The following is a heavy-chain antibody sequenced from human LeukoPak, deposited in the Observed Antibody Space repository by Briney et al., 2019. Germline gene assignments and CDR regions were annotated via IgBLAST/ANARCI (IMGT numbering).Heavy chain of an antibody. D-gene: IGHD2-15*01. Sequence: GASLKISCKGSGYSFANYWIGWVRQMPGKGLEWMGIIYTGGSDNRYNTSFQGQVTISADKSISTAYLSWSSLKASDTAMYYCALNPRGYCSGGSCYIGYWGRGTLVTVFS. CDR2: IYTGGSDN. CDR3: ALNPRGYCSGGSCYIGY. J-gene: IGHJ4*02. V-gene: IGHV5-51*01. CDR1: GYSFANYW.